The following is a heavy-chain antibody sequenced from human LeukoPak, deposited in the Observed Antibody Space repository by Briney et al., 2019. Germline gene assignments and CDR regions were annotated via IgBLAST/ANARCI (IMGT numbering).Heavy chain of an antibody. CDR1: GFTFSSYA. V-gene: IGHV3-23*01. J-gene: IGHJ4*02. D-gene: IGHD4-17*01. CDR2: ISGSGGST. CDR3: TTEDSTAYGDYGAYYFDY. Sequence: GGSLRLSCAASGFTFSSYAMSWVRQAPGKGLEWVSAISGSGGSTYYADSVKGRFTISRDNSKNTLYLQMNSLKTEDTAVYYCTTEDSTAYGDYGAYYFDYWGQGTLVTVSS.